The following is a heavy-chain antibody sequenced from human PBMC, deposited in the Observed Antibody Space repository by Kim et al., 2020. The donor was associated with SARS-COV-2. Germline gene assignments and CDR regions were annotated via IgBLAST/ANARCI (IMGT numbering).Heavy chain of an antibody. Sequence: GESLKISCKGSGYSFTSYWIGWVRQMPGKGLEWMGIIYPGDSDTRYSPSFQGQVTISADKSISTAYLQWSSLKASDTAMYYCARRGPHITGTTSTSYYYGMDVWGQGTTVTVSS. V-gene: IGHV5-51*01. D-gene: IGHD1-7*01. J-gene: IGHJ6*02. CDR2: IYPGDSDT. CDR1: GYSFTSYW. CDR3: ARRGPHITGTTSTSYYYGMDV.